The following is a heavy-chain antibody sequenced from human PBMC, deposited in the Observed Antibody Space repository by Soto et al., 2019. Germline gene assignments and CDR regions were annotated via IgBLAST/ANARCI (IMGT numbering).Heavy chain of an antibody. D-gene: IGHD3-22*01. CDR1: GGSISSYY. V-gene: IGHV4-59*01. CDR3: ARDAGDNSSGYYRLYYFDY. Sequence: SETLSLTCTVSGGSISSYYWSWIRQPPGKGLEWIGYIYYSGSTNYNPSLKSRVTISVDTSKNQFSLKLSSVTAADTAVYYCARDAGDNSSGYYRLYYFDYWGQGTLVTVSS. CDR2: IYYSGST. J-gene: IGHJ4*02.